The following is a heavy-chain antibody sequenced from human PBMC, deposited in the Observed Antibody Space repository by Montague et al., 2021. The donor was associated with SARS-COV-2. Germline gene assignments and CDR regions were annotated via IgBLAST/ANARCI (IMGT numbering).Heavy chain of an antibody. D-gene: IGHD3-9*01. CDR3: ARHRKDYDILTGYSTSFYYDMDV. Sequence: SETLSLTCTVSGGSNSRYYWSWIRQPPGKGLEWIGYVSDSGSDXXPSLXXXVSISVDTSKELLPLSLSSVTAADPAIYYCARHRKDYDILTGYSTSFYYDMDVWGQGTTVTVSS. J-gene: IGHJ6*02. CDR1: GGSNSRYY. V-gene: IGHV4-59*08. CDR2: VSDSGS.